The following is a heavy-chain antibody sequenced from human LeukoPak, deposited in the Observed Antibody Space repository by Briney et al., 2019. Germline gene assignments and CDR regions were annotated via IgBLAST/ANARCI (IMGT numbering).Heavy chain of an antibody. CDR3: AKRRVGSFYFDY. CDR1: GFTSSTHG. V-gene: IGHV3-23*01. D-gene: IGHD1-26*01. CDR2: ISGSGGTT. J-gene: IGHJ4*02. Sequence: GGSLRLPRAASGFTSSTHGMNWVRQAPGKGLEWISSISGSGGTTSYADSVMGRFTISRDISKNTLYLQMNGLKAEDTAVYYCAKRRVGSFYFDYWGQGTLVTASS.